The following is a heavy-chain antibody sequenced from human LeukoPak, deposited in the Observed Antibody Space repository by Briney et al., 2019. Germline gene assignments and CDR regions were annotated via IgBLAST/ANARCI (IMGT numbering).Heavy chain of an antibody. J-gene: IGHJ4*02. V-gene: IGHV3-23*01. Sequence: WGSLRLSCAASGFTFSNYWMHWVRQAPGKGLEWVSAISGSGGSTYYADSMKGRFTISRDNSKNTLYLQMNSLRAEDTAVYYCAKTLGYCSGGSCYSGVIDYWGQGTLVTVSS. CDR1: GFTFSNYW. D-gene: IGHD2-15*01. CDR2: ISGSGGST. CDR3: AKTLGYCSGGSCYSGVIDY.